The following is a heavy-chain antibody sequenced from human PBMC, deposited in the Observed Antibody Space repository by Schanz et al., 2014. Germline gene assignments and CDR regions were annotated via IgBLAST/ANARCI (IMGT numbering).Heavy chain of an antibody. CDR2: IFFSGAT. J-gene: IGHJ4*02. CDR3: ARGGFWGSYYGLFDY. D-gene: IGHD1-26*01. Sequence: QVQLQESGPGLVKPSQTLSLTCTVSGDSISNTPYYWTWIRQHPGKGMEWIGYIFFSGATHQNPSLKSRISISIETSKNQFSLDLTSVTAADTAVYYCARGGFWGSYYGLFDYWGQGALVTVSS. V-gene: IGHV4-31*03. CDR1: GDSISNTPYY.